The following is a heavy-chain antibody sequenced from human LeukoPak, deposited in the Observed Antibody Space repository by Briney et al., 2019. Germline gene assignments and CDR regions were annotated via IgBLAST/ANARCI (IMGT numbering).Heavy chain of an antibody. CDR2: IYHSGST. Sequence: SGTLSLTCAVSGGSISSSNWWSWVRQPPGKGLEWIGEIYHSGSTNYNPSLKSRVTISVDTSKNQFSLKLSSVTAADAAVYYCARLGLLLWFGELLRPFNWFDPWGQGTLVTVSS. CDR1: GGSISSSNW. J-gene: IGHJ5*02. V-gene: IGHV4-4*02. D-gene: IGHD3-10*01. CDR3: ARLGLLLWFGELLRPFNWFDP.